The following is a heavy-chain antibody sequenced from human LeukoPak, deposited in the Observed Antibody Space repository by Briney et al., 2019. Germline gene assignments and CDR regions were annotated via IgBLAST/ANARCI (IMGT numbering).Heavy chain of an antibody. Sequence: PGGSLRLSCAASGFTFSSYAMSWVRQAPGKGLEWVSAISGSGGSTNYADSVKGRFTISRDNSKNTLYLQMNSLRVEDTAVYYCAKAEMAVQWSIHFQQWGQGTLVTVSS. D-gene: IGHD5-24*01. CDR1: GFTFSSYA. CDR2: ISGSGGST. V-gene: IGHV3-23*01. CDR3: AKAEMAVQWSIHFQQ. J-gene: IGHJ1*01.